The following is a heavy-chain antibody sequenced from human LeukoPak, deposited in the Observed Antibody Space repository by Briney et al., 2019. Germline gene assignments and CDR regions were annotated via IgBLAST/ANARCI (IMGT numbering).Heavy chain of an antibody. J-gene: IGHJ6*03. V-gene: IGHV1-69*04. Sequence: SEKVSCKASGGTFSSYAISWVRQAPGQGLEWMGRIIPILGIANYAQKFQGRVTITADKSASTAYMELSSLRSEDTAVYYCARGSGSYMTRQHYYYYYMDVWGKGTTVTVSS. CDR3: ARGSGSYMTRQHYYYYYMDV. CDR2: IIPILGIA. CDR1: GGTFSSYA. D-gene: IGHD1-26*01.